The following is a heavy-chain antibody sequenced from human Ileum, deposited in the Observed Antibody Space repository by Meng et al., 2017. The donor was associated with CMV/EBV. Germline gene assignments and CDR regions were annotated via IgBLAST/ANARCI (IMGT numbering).Heavy chain of an antibody. D-gene: IGHD1-26*01. CDR3: ARLSGNSRMDV. CDR2: IGSNSSSI. J-gene: IGHJ6*02. V-gene: IGHV3-21*01. CDR1: GFTFSSYS. Sequence: GGSLRLSCAGSGFTFSSYSMTWVRQAPGKGLEWVSFIGSNSSSIYYAESLKGRFTISRDNANNSLSLELNSLRADDTAVYYCARLSGNSRMDVWGQGTTVTVSS.